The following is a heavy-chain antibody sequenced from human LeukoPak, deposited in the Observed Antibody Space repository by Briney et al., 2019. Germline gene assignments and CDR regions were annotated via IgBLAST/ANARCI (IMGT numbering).Heavy chain of an antibody. J-gene: IGHJ4*02. V-gene: IGHV3-23*01. D-gene: IGHD5-18*01. CDR1: GLAFSSYA. Sequence: PGGSLRLSCAASGLAFSSYAMSWLRQAPGKGLEWVSAISGSGGSTYYADSVKGRFTISRDNSKSTLYLQMNSLRAEDTAVYYCAKVVDTAMVTSLYFDYWGQGTLVTVSS. CDR2: ISGSGGST. CDR3: AKVVDTAMVTSLYFDY.